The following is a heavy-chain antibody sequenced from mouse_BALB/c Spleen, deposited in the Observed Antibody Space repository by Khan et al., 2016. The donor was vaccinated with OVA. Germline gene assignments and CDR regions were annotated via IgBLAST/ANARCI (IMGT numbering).Heavy chain of an antibody. CDR1: GYSITSGY. Sequence: EVKLLESGPSLVKPSQTLSLTCSVCGYSITSGYLHWVRKFPGNKLEYMGYITYSASTYYNPSLKSRLSITRDTSNNQYYLQLNAVTTEDTARYYCARSGFYAMEYWGQGTSVTVSS. V-gene: IGHV3-8*02. J-gene: IGHJ4*01. CDR2: ITYSAST. CDR3: ARSGFYAMEY. D-gene: IGHD1-3*01.